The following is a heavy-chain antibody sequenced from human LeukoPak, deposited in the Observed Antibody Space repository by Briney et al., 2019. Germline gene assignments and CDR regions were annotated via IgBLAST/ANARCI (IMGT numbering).Heavy chain of an antibody. V-gene: IGHV1-69*04. D-gene: IGHD4-23*01. J-gene: IGHJ4*02. CDR3: ARGGYGGNGFDY. CDR1: GDTFSRYA. Sequence: ASVKVSCKASGDTFSRYAISWVRRAPGQGLEWMGRIIPILGIANYAQKFQDRVTINADKSTSTVYMELSSLRSEDTAVYYCARGGYGGNGFDYWGQGTLVTVSS. CDR2: IIPILGIA.